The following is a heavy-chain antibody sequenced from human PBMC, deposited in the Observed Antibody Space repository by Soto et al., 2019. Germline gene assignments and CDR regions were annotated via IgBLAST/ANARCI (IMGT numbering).Heavy chain of an antibody. CDR1: GYTFTSYA. CDR3: AREAPPADY. V-gene: IGHV1-18*01. Sequence: QVQLLQSGAEVKKPGASVKVSCKASGYTFTSYAISWVRQAPGQGLEWMGWISAYNGNTNYAQKCQGRGTMTTATSTSTADMELRSLRSHDTAVYYCAREAPPADYWGPGTLVTGSS. CDR2: ISAYNGNT. J-gene: IGHJ4*02.